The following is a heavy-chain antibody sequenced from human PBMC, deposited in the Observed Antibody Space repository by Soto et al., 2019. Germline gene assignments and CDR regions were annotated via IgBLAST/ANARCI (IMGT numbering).Heavy chain of an antibody. D-gene: IGHD6-13*01. J-gene: IGHJ5*02. CDR1: GFTFSSYS. V-gene: IGHV3-48*01. CDR3: ARDGFSGSSRLEWFDT. CDR2: ISNSSTTK. Sequence: EVQLVESGGGLVQPGGSLRLSCAASGFTFSSYSMNWVRQAPGKGLEWVSYISNSSTTKYYADSVKGRFTISRDNAKNSLSLQMHSQSPEDAAVSDYARDGFSGSSRLEWFDTWGQGTLVTVSS.